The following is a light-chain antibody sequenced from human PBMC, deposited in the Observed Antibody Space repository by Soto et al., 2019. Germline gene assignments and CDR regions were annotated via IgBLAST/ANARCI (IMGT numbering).Light chain of an antibody. Sequence: DVHMTQSPSSVSASVGDRVTLTCRASQGINRWLDWYQQKLGKAPKILIFHASSLQSGVPSRFSGSGSGTDFTLTISSLPPEDFAPYYCQQANSFPLTFGGGTKVDIK. V-gene: IGKV1D-12*01. CDR1: QGINRW. CDR3: QQANSFPLT. J-gene: IGKJ4*01. CDR2: HAS.